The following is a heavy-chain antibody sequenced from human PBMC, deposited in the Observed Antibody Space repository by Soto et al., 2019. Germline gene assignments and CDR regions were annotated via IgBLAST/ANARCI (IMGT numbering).Heavy chain of an antibody. Sequence: SVNFSCSASADTLTPYYMHWVRQAPGQGLEWMGWINPHSGDTNYAQKFQGRVTMTRDTYISTAYMELSRLRSDDTAVFYCARDRPFDYWGQGTLVTVSS. J-gene: IGHJ4*02. CDR2: INPHSGDT. V-gene: IGHV1-2*02. CDR3: ARDRPFDY. CDR1: ADTLTPYY.